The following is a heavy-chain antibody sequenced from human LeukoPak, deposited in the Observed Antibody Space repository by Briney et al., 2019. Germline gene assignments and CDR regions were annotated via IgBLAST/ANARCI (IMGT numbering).Heavy chain of an antibody. J-gene: IGHJ4*02. CDR3: ARGRPPHDYGTLFDY. Sequence: SETLSLTCTVSGGTITGYYWSWIRQPPGKGLEWIGYIYYSGSTNYNPSLKSRVTMSVDTSKKQFSLKLSSVTAADTAVYYCARGRPPHDYGTLFDYWGQGTLVTVSS. CDR2: IYYSGST. V-gene: IGHV4-59*01. CDR1: GGTITGYY. D-gene: IGHD4-17*01.